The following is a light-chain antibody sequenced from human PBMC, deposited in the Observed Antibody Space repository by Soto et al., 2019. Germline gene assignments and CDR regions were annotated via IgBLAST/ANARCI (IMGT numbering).Light chain of an antibody. Sequence: QSALTQPASVSGSPGQSITISCTGTSSDVGGYNYVSWYQQHPGKAPKLMIYEVSNRPSGVSNRFSGSKSGNTASLTISGLQAEDEADYYCSPYTSSSTFFFGTGTKVTVL. CDR1: SSDVGGYNY. J-gene: IGLJ1*01. CDR2: EVS. V-gene: IGLV2-14*01. CDR3: SPYTSSSTFF.